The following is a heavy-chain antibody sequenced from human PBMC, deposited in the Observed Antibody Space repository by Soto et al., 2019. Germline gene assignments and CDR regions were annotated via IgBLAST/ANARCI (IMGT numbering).Heavy chain of an antibody. CDR2: IWYDGSNK. Sequence: GGSLRLSCAASGFTFSSYGMHWVRQAPGKGLEWVAVIWYDGSNKYYADSVKGRFTISRDNSKNTLYLQMNSLRAEDTAVYYCARDNDHGSHYFDYWGQGTLVTVSS. CDR3: ARDNDHGSHYFDY. D-gene: IGHD2-8*01. CDR1: GFTFSSYG. V-gene: IGHV3-33*01. J-gene: IGHJ4*02.